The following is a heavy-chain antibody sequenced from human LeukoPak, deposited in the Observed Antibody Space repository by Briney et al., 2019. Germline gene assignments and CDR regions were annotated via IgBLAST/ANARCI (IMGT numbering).Heavy chain of an antibody. CDR2: VSHRVSDV. J-gene: IGHJ4*02. CDR3: ARDAYRDRYFDY. Sequence: KPGGSLRLSCAASGFSFSDYYMSWIRQAPGKGLEWVSYVSHRVSDVQYADSVKGRFTISRDNARNSLYLQMNGLRAEDTAVYYCARDAYRDRYFDYWAQGPLVTVSS. V-gene: IGHV3-11*01. CDR1: GFSFSDYY. D-gene: IGHD4-11*01.